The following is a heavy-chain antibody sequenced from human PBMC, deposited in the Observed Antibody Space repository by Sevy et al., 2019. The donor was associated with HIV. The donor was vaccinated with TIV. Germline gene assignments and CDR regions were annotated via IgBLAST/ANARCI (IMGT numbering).Heavy chain of an antibody. CDR1: GGSISSYY. V-gene: IGHV4-59*01. J-gene: IGHJ6*02. CDR2: IYYSGST. CDR3: ARDPSNYGMDV. Sequence: SETLSLTCTVSGGSISSYYWSWIRQPPGKGLEWIGYIYYSGSTNYNPSLKSRVTISVDTSKNQFSLKLSSVTASDTAVYYCARDPSNYGMDVWGQGTTVTVSS.